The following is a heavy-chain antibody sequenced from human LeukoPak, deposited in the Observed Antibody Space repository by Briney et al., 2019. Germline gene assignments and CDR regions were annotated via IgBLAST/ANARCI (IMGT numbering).Heavy chain of an antibody. V-gene: IGHV4-39*07. Sequence: SETLSLTCSVSGDSISSSGYSWGWIRQPPGKGLEWIGSMYNGGNTYYNASLKSRVTISVDTSKNLFSLKLNSVTAADTGVYYCERSKNGKCDYWGQGTLVTVSS. CDR3: ERSKNGKCDY. J-gene: IGHJ4*02. CDR1: GDSISSSGYS. D-gene: IGHD1-26*01. CDR2: MYNGGNT.